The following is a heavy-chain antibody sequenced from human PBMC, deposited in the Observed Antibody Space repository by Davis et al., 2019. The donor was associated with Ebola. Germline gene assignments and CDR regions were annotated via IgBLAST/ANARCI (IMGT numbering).Heavy chain of an antibody. CDR3: ARSIAVAGMGFDY. CDR1: GFTFSSYE. V-gene: IGHV3-48*03. D-gene: IGHD6-19*01. Sequence: PGGSLRLSCAASGFTFSSYEMNWVRQATGKGLEWVSYISSSGSTIYYADSVKGRFTISRDNAKNSLYLQMNSLRAEDTAVYYCARSIAVAGMGFDYWGQGTLVTVSS. J-gene: IGHJ4*02. CDR2: ISSSGSTI.